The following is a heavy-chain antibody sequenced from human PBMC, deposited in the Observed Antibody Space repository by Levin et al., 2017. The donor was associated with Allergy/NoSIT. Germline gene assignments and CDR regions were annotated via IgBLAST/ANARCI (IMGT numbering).Heavy chain of an antibody. D-gene: IGHD3-10*01. Sequence: SCAASGFTFSSYAMSWVRQAPGKGLEWVSAISGSGGSTYYADSVKGRFTISRDNSKNTLYLQMNSLRAEDTAVYYCAKDAYYYGSGSWDYWGQGTLVTVSS. CDR2: ISGSGGST. CDR3: AKDAYYYGSGSWDY. J-gene: IGHJ4*02. V-gene: IGHV3-23*01. CDR1: GFTFSSYA.